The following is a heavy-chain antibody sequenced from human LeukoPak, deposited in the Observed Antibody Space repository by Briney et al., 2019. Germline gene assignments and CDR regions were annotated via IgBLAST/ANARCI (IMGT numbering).Heavy chain of an antibody. CDR3: ARVWRGYYYMDV. CDR2: IYYSGST. CDR1: GPSISSYY. J-gene: IGHJ6*03. V-gene: IGHV4-59*01. Sequence: SETLSPTCTLSGPSISSYYSSWIRQPPGKGLEWIGYIYYSGSTNYNPSLKSRVTISVDTSKNQFSLKLSSVTAADTAVYYCARVWRGYYYMDVWGKGTTVTVSS.